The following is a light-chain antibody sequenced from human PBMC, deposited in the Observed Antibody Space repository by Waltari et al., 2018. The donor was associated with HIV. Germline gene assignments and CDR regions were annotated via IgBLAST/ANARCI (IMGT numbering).Light chain of an antibody. CDR2: RND. CDR1: TSNIGYNY. CDR3: ATWDDGLSGRRV. J-gene: IGLJ3*02. V-gene: IGLV1-47*01. Sequence: QYVLTQPPSASGPPGQRVTISCSGSTSNIGYNYVYWYQQCPGTAPKLLIYRNDQRPSGVPDRFSGSKSGTSASLAITGLRSEDEADYYCATWDDGLSGRRVFSGGTKLTVL.